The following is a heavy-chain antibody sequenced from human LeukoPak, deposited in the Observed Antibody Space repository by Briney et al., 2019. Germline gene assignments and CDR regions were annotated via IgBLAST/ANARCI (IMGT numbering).Heavy chain of an antibody. J-gene: IGHJ4*02. D-gene: IGHD3-22*01. CDR2: ISSSGSTI. V-gene: IGHV3-48*03. CDR1: GFTFSSYE. CDR3: ASYDSSGYYYYFDY. Sequence: GGSLRLSCAASGFTFSSYEMNGVRQAPGKGLEWVSYISSSGSTIYYADSVKGRFTISRDNAKNSLYLQMNSLRAEDTAVYYCASYDSSGYYYYFDYWGQGTLVTVSS.